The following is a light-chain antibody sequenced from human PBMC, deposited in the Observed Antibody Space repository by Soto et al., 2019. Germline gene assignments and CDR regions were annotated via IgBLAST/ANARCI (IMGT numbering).Light chain of an antibody. CDR2: DAS. Sequence: DIQMTQSPSALSASVGDRVTITCRASQSISSWLAWYQQKPGKAPRLLIYDASYLERGVPSRFSGSGSGTEFTLTISDLQSDDRATYYCQQYNNFWTFCPGTKVEI. CDR1: QSISSW. V-gene: IGKV1-5*01. CDR3: QQYNNFWT. J-gene: IGKJ1*01.